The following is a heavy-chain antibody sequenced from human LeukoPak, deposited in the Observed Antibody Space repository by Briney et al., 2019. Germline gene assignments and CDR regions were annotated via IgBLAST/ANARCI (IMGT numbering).Heavy chain of an antibody. CDR2: ISGSGGST. Sequence: GGSLRHSCAASGFTFSSYAMSWVRQAPGKGLEWVSAISGSGGSTYYADSVKGRFTISRDNSKNTLYLQMNSLRAEDTAVYYCAKDGGSYYYGSGSYFLFDYWGQGTLVTVSS. D-gene: IGHD3-10*01. V-gene: IGHV3-23*01. J-gene: IGHJ4*02. CDR1: GFTFSSYA. CDR3: AKDGGSYYYGSGSYFLFDY.